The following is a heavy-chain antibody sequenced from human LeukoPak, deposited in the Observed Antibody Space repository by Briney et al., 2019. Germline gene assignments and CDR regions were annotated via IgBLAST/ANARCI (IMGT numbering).Heavy chain of an antibody. D-gene: IGHD3-22*01. CDR2: INHSGST. Sequence: SETLSLTCAVCGGSFSGYYWRWIRQPPGKGLEWIGEINHSGSTNYNPSLKRRVTISVDTSKHQFSLKLSSVPAADTAVYYCARDGPYYYDSSGYYDAFDIWGQGTMVTVSS. V-gene: IGHV4-34*01. CDR3: ARDGPYYYDSSGYYDAFDI. CDR1: GGSFSGYY. J-gene: IGHJ3*02.